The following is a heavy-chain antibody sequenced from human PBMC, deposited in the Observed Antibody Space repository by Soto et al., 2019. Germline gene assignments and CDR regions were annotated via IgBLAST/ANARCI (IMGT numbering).Heavy chain of an antibody. J-gene: IGHJ4*02. CDR2: VNHGGTS. Sequence: ETLSLTCAVHGGSFSGYYWDWIRQPPGKGLEWIGEVNHGGTSNYNPSLLSRVTISVDTSKNEFSLRLGSVTAADTAVYYCARHFSVDYFDYWGQGTLVTVSS. CDR1: GGSFSGYY. CDR3: ARHFSVDYFDY. V-gene: IGHV4-34*01.